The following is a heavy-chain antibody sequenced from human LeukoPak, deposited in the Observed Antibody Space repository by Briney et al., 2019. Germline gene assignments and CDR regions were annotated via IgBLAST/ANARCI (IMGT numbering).Heavy chain of an antibody. D-gene: IGHD1-26*01. Sequence: SETLSLTCTVSGGSISSYYWSWIRQPPGKGLEWIGYIYYSGSTNYNPSLKSRVTISVDTPKNQFSLKLSSVTAADTALYYCARGSWDSGSYLGMDVWGHGTTVTVSS. V-gene: IGHV4-59*01. CDR3: ARGSWDSGSYLGMDV. CDR2: IYYSGST. CDR1: GGSISSYY. J-gene: IGHJ6*02.